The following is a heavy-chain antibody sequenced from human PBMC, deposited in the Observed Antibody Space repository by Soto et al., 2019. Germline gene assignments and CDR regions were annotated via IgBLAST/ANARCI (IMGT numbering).Heavy chain of an antibody. Sequence: QVQLQESGPGLVKPSETLSLTCNVSGDSIRSGGHSWTWIRQHPGRGRAWIGSIHYSGTTYYNPSLSSRISISLAASQNQFSLTLTSVTAADTAVYWSVAAPNLYYFDFWGQGPLVTVSS. J-gene: IGHJ4*02. CDR2: IHYSGTT. CDR1: GDSIRSGGHS. CDR3: VAAPNLYYFDF. D-gene: IGHD2-15*01. V-gene: IGHV4-31*03.